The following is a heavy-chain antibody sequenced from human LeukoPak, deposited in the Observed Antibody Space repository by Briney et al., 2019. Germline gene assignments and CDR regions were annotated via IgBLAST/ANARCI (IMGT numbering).Heavy chain of an antibody. D-gene: IGHD4-11*01. V-gene: IGHV1-8*02. J-gene: IGHJ4*02. Sequence: GASVKVSCKASGYTFTSYDINWVRQATGQGLEWMGWMNPNSGNTGYAQKFQGRVTMTRDTSISTAYMELRRLRYDDTAVYYCARDGAKLTRAPGGVPDYWGQGTLVTVSS. CDR3: ARDGAKLTRAPGGVPDY. CDR2: MNPNSGNT. CDR1: GYTFTSYD.